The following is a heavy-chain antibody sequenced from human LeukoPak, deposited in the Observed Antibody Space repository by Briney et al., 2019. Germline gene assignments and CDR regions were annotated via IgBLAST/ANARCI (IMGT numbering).Heavy chain of an antibody. V-gene: IGHV1-46*01. CDR3: ARVQSRSSSSRGPYYYGMDV. CDR2: INPSGGST. Sequence: GASVKVSCKASGYTFTSYFMHWVRQAPGQGLDWMGIINPSGGSTSYAQKFQGRVTMTRDTSTSTVYMELSSLRSEDTAVYYCARVQSRSSSSRGPYYYGMDVWGQGTTVTVSS. J-gene: IGHJ6*02. CDR1: GYTFTSYF. D-gene: IGHD6-6*01.